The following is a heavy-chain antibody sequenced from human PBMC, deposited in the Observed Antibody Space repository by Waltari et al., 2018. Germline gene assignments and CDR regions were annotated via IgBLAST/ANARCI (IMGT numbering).Heavy chain of an antibody. CDR3: ARAHSSGWYRAEYFQH. D-gene: IGHD6-19*01. CDR1: GGSISSSSYY. V-gene: IGHV4-39*01. Sequence: QLQLQESGPGLVKPSETLSLPCTVSGGSISSSSYYWGWIRQPPGKGLEWIGSIYYSGRTYYNPSRKSRVTISVDTSKNQFSLKLSSVTAADTAVYYCARAHSSGWYRAEYFQHWGQGTLVTVSS. J-gene: IGHJ1*01. CDR2: IYYSGRT.